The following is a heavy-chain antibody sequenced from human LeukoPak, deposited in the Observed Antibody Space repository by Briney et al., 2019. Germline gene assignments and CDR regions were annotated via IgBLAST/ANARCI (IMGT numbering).Heavy chain of an antibody. CDR3: ARHGNIVVLVAATAFDY. J-gene: IGHJ4*02. D-gene: IGHD2-15*01. CDR2: IYYSGNT. V-gene: IGHV4-39*01. CDR1: GGSISSSGFF. Sequence: PSETLSLTCTVSGGSISSSGFFWGWIRQPPGKALEWIGSIYYSGNTYYNPSLKGRVTISVDTSKNQFSLKVNSVTAADTAAYYCARHGNIVVLVAATAFDYWGQGTLVTVSS.